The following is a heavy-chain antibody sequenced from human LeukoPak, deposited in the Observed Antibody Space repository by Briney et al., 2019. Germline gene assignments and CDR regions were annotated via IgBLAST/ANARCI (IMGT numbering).Heavy chain of an antibody. Sequence: GASVKVSCKASGYTFTSYGISWVRQAPGQGLEWMGWINPNSGGTNYAQKFQGRVTMTRDTSISTAYMELSRLRSDDTAVYYCARDSSGSYGDWFDPWGQGTLVTVSS. CDR1: GYTFTSYG. V-gene: IGHV1-2*02. CDR2: INPNSGGT. CDR3: ARDSSGSYGDWFDP. D-gene: IGHD1-26*01. J-gene: IGHJ5*02.